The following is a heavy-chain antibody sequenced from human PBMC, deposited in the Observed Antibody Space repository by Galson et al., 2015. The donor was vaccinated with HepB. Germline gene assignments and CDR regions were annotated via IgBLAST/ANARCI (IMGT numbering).Heavy chain of an antibody. CDR3: ARSTRGAFDF. J-gene: IGHJ3*01. D-gene: IGHD3-10*01. Sequence: LRLSCAASGFTFSIYSMNWVRQAPGKGLEWVSYMTSDMKTIYYADSVKGRFTISRDNDKSSLFLQMNSLRDEDTAVYYCARSTRGAFDFWGQGTMVTVSS. CDR1: GFTFSIYS. CDR2: MTSDMKTI. V-gene: IGHV3-48*02.